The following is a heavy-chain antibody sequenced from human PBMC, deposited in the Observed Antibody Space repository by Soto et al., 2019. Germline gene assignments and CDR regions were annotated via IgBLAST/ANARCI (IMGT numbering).Heavy chain of an antibody. CDR2: IIPIFGAA. V-gene: IGHV1-69*13. CDR3: ARDLDWYSSSWYRGTGPRFDP. D-gene: IGHD6-13*01. Sequence: SVKVSCKASGGTFSSYAISWVRQAPGQGLEWMGGIIPIFGAANYAQKFQGRVTITADESTSTAYMELSSLRSEDTAVYYCARDLDWYSSSWYRGTGPRFDPWGQGTLVTVSS. CDR1: GGTFSSYA. J-gene: IGHJ5*02.